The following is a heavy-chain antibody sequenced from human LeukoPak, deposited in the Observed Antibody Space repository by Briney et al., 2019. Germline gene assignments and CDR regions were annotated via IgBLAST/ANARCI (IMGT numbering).Heavy chain of an antibody. CDR3: ARAFPSIAALNYYYYYYMDV. V-gene: IGHV1-8*01. D-gene: IGHD6-6*01. Sequence: ASVKVSCKASGYTFTSYDINWVRQATGQGLEWMGWMNPNSGNTGYAQKFQGRVTMTRNTSISTAYMELSSLRSEDTAVYYCARAFPSIAALNYYYYYYMDVWGKGTTVTVSS. J-gene: IGHJ6*03. CDR2: MNPNSGNT. CDR1: GYTFTSYD.